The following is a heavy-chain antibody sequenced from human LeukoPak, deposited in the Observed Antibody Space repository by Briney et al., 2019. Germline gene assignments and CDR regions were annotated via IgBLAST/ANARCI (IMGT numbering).Heavy chain of an antibody. Sequence: GRSLRLSCAASGFSFSSYGMHWARQAPGKGLEWVALISYDGRDKYYADSVKGRFTISRDNSENTLYLQMNSLRAEDTAVYYCARDAREGFTMIAPDWGQGTLVTVSS. CDR1: GFSFSSYG. D-gene: IGHD3-22*01. V-gene: IGHV3-30*03. CDR3: ARDAREGFTMIAPD. J-gene: IGHJ4*02. CDR2: ISYDGRDK.